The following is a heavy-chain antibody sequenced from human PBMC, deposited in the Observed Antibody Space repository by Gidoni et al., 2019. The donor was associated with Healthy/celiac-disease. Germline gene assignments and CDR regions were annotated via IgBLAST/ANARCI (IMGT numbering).Heavy chain of an antibody. CDR1: GFTFSSYG. V-gene: IGHV3-30*18. J-gene: IGHJ4*02. D-gene: IGHD6-13*01. Sequence: QVQLVESGGGVVQPGRSLRLSCAASGFTFSSYGMHWVRQAPGKGLEWVAVISYDGSNKYYADSVKGRFTISRDNSKNTLYLQMNSLRAEDTAVYYCAKEYSSSWKEFDYWGQGTLVTVSS. CDR2: ISYDGSNK. CDR3: AKEYSSSWKEFDY.